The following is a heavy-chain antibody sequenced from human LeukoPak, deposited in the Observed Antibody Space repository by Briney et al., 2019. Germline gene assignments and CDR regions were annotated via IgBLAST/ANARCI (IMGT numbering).Heavy chain of an antibody. CDR1: AFTFSNYA. Sequence: PGGSLRLSCAASAFTFSNYAMDWVRQAPGKGLEWVSVISGSGYSTYYADSVKGRFTISRDNSKNTLYLQTNSLRAEDTAVYYCAKDKATVAAKGPFDYWGQGTLVTVSS. D-gene: IGHD2-15*01. V-gene: IGHV3-23*01. CDR2: ISGSGYST. J-gene: IGHJ4*02. CDR3: AKDKATVAAKGPFDY.